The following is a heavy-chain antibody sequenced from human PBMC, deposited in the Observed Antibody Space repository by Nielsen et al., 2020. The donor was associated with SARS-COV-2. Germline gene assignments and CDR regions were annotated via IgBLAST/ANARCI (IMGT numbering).Heavy chain of an antibody. V-gene: IGHV1-2*04. CDR2: INPNSGGT. CDR3: AREMAGSFYY. D-gene: IGHD5-24*01. CDR1: GGTFSSYA. Sequence: ASVKVSCKASGGTFSSYAISWVRQAPGQGLEWMGWINPNSGGTNYAQKFQGWVTMTRDTSISTAYMELSRLRSDDTAVYYCAREMAGSFYYWGQGTLVTVSS. J-gene: IGHJ4*02.